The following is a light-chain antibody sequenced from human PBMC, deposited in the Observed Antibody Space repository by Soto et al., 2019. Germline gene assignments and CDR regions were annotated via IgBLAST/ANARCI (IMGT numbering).Light chain of an antibody. CDR2: NVN. CDR3: SSFTRSITYV. V-gene: IGLV2-14*01. CDR1: SRDVGNYNY. Sequence: QSALTHSASVSGSPGQSITISCTGTSRDVGNYNYVSWYQQHPGEVPKLIIFNVNNRPSGVSNRFSGSKSGNTASLTISGLQAEDEAYYYCSSFTRSITYVFGSGTKVTVL. J-gene: IGLJ1*01.